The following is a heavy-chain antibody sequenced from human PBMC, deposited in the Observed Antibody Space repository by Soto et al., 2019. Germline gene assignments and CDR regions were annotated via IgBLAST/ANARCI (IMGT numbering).Heavy chain of an antibody. CDR1: GDSIISSDFY. D-gene: IGHD3-3*02. Sequence: SETLSLTCTVSGDSIISSDFYWGWVRQPPGKGLEWIGSIFYLGSSYYNPSLKSRVTMSVDTSKNQFSLRLRSVTAADTALYFRARHSLALRKNNWFDPWGQGIMVTVSS. CDR2: IFYLGSS. CDR3: ARHSLALRKNNWFDP. J-gene: IGHJ5*02. V-gene: IGHV4-39*01.